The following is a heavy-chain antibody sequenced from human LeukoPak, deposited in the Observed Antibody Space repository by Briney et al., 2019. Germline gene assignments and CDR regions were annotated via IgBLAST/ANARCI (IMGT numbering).Heavy chain of an antibody. CDR3: ARDFPYSGSYYVESLYYMDV. V-gene: IGHV3-21*01. D-gene: IGHD1-26*01. CDR2: ISSSSSYT. CDR1: GFTFSSYS. Sequence: PGGSLRLSCAASGFTFSSYSMNWVRQAPGKGLEWVSSISSSSSYTYYADSVKGRFTISRDNAKNSLYLQMNSLRAEDTAVYHCARDFPYSGSYYVESLYYMDVWGKGTTVTISS. J-gene: IGHJ6*03.